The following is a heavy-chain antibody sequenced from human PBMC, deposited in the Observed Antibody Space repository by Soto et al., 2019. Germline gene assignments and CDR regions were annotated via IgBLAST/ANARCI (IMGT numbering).Heavy chain of an antibody. CDR3: ARRYGGNFDY. Sequence: QVQLQESGPGLVKPSETLSLTCTVSGGSISSYYWSWIRQPPGKGLEWIGYIYYSGSTNYNPSLKSRVTISVDRSKNQFSLKLSSVTAADTAVYYCARRYGGNFDYWGQGPLVTVSS. D-gene: IGHD1-26*01. V-gene: IGHV4-59*01. CDR2: IYYSGST. CDR1: GGSISSYY. J-gene: IGHJ4*02.